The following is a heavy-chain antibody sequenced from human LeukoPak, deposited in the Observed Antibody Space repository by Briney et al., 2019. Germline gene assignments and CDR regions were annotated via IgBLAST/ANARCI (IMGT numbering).Heavy chain of an antibody. J-gene: IGHJ4*02. CDR3: ARGYSYGSRFRY. CDR1: GGSFSGYY. CDR2: INHSGST. V-gene: IGHV4-34*01. D-gene: IGHD5-18*01. Sequence: SETLSLTCAVYGGSFSGYYWSWIRQPPGKGLEWIGEINHSGSTNYNPPLKSRVTISVDTSKNQFSLKLSSVTAADTAVYYCARGYSYGSRFRYWGQGTLVTVSS.